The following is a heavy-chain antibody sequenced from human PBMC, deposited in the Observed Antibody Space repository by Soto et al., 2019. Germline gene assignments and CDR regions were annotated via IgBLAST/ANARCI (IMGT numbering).Heavy chain of an antibody. D-gene: IGHD3-3*01. Sequence: SVKVSCKASGGTFSSYAISWVRQAPGQGLEWMGGIIPIFGTANYAQKFQGRVTITADESTSTAYMELSSLRSEDTAVYYCARDQFWSGYSYYFDYWGQGTLVTVSP. CDR1: GGTFSSYA. CDR3: ARDQFWSGYSYYFDY. V-gene: IGHV1-69*13. CDR2: IIPIFGTA. J-gene: IGHJ4*02.